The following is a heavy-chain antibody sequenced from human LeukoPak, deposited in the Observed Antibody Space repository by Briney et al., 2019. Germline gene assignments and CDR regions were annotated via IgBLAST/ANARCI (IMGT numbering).Heavy chain of an antibody. D-gene: IGHD1-20*01. CDR2: INHSGST. V-gene: IGHV4-4*02. J-gene: IGHJ4*02. CDR3: ASRGYNWNG. Sequence: SETLSLTCAVSGGSISSSNWWSWVRQPPGKGLEWIGEINHSGSTNYNPSLKSRVTISVDTSKNQFSLKLSSVTAADTAVYYCASRGYNWNGWGQGTLVTVSS. CDR1: GGSISSSNW.